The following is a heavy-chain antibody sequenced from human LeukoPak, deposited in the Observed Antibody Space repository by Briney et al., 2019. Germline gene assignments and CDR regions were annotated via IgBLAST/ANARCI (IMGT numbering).Heavy chain of an antibody. CDR2: IIHSGST. CDR1: GGSFSGYY. V-gene: IGHV4-34*12. CDR3: ARHSTFFGVVIIKGRVRGPFDY. Sequence: PSETLSLTCAVYGGSFSGYYWSWIRQPPGKGLEWIGEIIHSGSTNYNPSLKSRVTISVDTSKNQFSLKLSSVTAADTAVYYCARHSTFFGVVIIKGRVRGPFDYWGQGTLVTVSS. J-gene: IGHJ4*02. D-gene: IGHD3-3*01.